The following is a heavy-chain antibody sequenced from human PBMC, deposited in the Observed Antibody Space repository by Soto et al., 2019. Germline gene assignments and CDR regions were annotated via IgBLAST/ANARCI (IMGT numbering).Heavy chain of an antibody. CDR2: ISSSSSYI. V-gene: IGHV3-21*01. J-gene: IGHJ6*02. CDR1: GFTFSSYS. D-gene: IGHD3-3*01. Sequence: PGGSLRLSCAASGFTFSSYSMNWVRQAPGKGLEWVSSISSSSSYIYYADSVKGRFTISRDNAKNSLYLQMNSLRAEDTAVYYCARDLDYDFWSGYSPYYHYYGMDVWGQGTTVTVYS. CDR3: ARDLDYDFWSGYSPYYHYYGMDV.